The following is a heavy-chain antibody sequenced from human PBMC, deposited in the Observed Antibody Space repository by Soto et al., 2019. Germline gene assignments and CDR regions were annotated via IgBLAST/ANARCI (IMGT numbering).Heavy chain of an antibody. V-gene: IGHV4-31*03. D-gene: IGHD6-6*01. Sequence: LXLTCTVSVGSISRGGYYWSWIRQHPGKGLEWIGYIYYSGSTYYNPSLKSRVTISVDTSKNQFSLKLSYVTAADTAVYYCARDYSSSSAGFDYWGQATLVP. CDR3: ARDYSSSSAGFDY. CDR1: VGSISRGGYY. CDR2: IYYSGST. J-gene: IGHJ4*02.